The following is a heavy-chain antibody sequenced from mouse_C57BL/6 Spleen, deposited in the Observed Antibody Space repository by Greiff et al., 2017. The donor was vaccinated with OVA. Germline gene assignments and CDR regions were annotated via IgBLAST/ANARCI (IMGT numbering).Heavy chain of an antibody. CDR2: IDPSDSYT. CDR1: GYTFTSYW. Sequence: QVQLQQPGAELVRPGTSVKLSCKASGYTFTSYWMHWVKQRPGQGLEWIGVIDPSDSYTNYTQKFKGKATLTVDTSSSTAYMQLSSLTSEDSAVYYCASGGFDVWGTGTTVTVSS. CDR3: ASGGFDV. J-gene: IGHJ1*03. V-gene: IGHV1-59*01.